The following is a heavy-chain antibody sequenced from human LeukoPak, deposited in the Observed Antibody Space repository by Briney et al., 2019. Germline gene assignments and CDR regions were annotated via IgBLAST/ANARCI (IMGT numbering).Heavy chain of an antibody. CDR1: GGSFSAYY. V-gene: IGHV4-34*01. CDR3: ARLPASMGDYYDRSGFDY. D-gene: IGHD3-22*01. CDR2: INHSGST. J-gene: IGHJ4*02. Sequence: SETLSLTCGVYGGSFSAYYWTWIRQPPGKGLEWIGEINHSGSTNYNPSLKSRVTISVDTSKNQFSLKLSSVTAADTAVYYCARLPASMGDYYDRSGFDYWGQGTLVTVSS.